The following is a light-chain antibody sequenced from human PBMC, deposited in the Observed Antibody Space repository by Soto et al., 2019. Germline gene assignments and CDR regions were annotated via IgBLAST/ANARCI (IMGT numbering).Light chain of an antibody. Sequence: DIQMTQSPSSLSASVGDRVTITCQASQDISNYLNWYQQKPGKAPKILIYDVSVLEAGVPSRFSGGGSGTNFTLTISSLQAEDAATSYCQQFDNLPLTFAGGTKVEIQ. CDR3: QQFDNLPLT. J-gene: IGKJ4*01. CDR2: DVS. CDR1: QDISNY. V-gene: IGKV1-33*01.